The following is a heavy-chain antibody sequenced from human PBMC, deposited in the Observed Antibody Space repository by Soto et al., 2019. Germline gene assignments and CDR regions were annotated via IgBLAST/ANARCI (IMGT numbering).Heavy chain of an antibody. CDR2: IYYSGSP. V-gene: IGHV4-30-4*01. CDR1: GGSISSGDHY. Sequence: QVQLQESGSGLVKPSQTLSLTCSVSGGSISSGDHYWSWIRQSPGKGLEWIGYIYYSGSPYYNPSLKSRLTISVDTSKNQFSLKLSSVTAADTAVYYCAREVPGDYFDNWGHGTLFTVSS. J-gene: IGHJ4*01. D-gene: IGHD3-10*01. CDR3: AREVPGDYFDN.